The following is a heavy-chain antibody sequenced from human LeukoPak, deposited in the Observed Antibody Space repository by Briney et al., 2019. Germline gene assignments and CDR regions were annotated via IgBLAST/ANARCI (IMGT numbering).Heavy chain of an antibody. Sequence: PSETLSLTCTVSGDSINNYYWSWIRQSPGKGLEWIGYIYYSGSTSYNPSLKSRATISLDTSNKQFSLKLRSVTAADTAVYYCARGGGYSYGSFDYWGQGTLVTVSS. J-gene: IGHJ4*01. CDR1: GDSINNYY. CDR2: IYYSGST. CDR3: ARGGGYSYGSFDY. D-gene: IGHD5-18*01. V-gene: IGHV4-59*01.